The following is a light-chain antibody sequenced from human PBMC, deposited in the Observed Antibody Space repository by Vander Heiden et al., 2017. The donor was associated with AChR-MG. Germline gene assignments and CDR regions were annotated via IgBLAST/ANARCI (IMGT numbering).Light chain of an antibody. V-gene: IGLV2-14*03. CDR1: SAFLANYTF. CDR3: ASYTGSDSPCVL. CDR2: DVS. J-gene: IGLJ3*02. Sequence: QSALTQPASGSGAPGQSITRPCTGASAFLANYTFATWYQHHPGRAPKLIIYDVSKRPSGVASRFSGSKSGSTASLTISGVQAEDEAEYYCASYTGSDSPCVLFGGGTNLSVL.